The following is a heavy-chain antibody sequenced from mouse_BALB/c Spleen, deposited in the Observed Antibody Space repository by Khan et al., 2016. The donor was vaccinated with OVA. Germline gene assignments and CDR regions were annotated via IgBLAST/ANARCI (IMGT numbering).Heavy chain of an antibody. CDR2: IYPGNTDT. CDR1: GYTFTSYW. D-gene: IGHD4-1*01. V-gene: IGHV1-5*01. Sequence: VQLKQSGTVLARPGASVKMSCKASGYTFTSYWMHWVKQRPGQGLEWIGDIYPGNTDTNYNQKFKGKAKLTAVTSTSTAYMELSSLTNEDSAVYYYTRRNWDVAWFAYWGQGTLVTVSA. J-gene: IGHJ3*01. CDR3: TRRNWDVAWFAY.